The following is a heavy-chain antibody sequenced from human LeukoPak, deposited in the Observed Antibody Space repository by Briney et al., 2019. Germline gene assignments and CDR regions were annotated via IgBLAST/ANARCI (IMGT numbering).Heavy chain of an antibody. CDR2: ISPGGGTT. V-gene: IGHV3-23*01. CDR3: AKRVSDPSWFFDL. Sequence: SGGSLRLSCAVSGFAFGSEAMSWVRQSPARGLEWVASISPGGGTTYYADYVRGRFTISRDNSKNTLYLQMNRLRPEDTAVYYCAKRVSDPSWFFDLWGRGTLVAVSS. CDR1: GFAFGSEA. J-gene: IGHJ2*01. D-gene: IGHD3-10*01.